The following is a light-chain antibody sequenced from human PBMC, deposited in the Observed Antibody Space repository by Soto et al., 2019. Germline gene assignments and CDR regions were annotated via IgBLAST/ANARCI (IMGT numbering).Light chain of an antibody. CDR1: QSVGYH. CDR2: DAS. CDR3: LQDYNYPYT. V-gene: IGKV3-11*01. J-gene: IGKJ2*01. Sequence: EIVLTQSPATLSLSPGERATLSCRASQSVGYHLAWYQQKPGQAPRLLIYDASNRATGIPARFSGSGSGTDFTLAISSLEPEDFATYYCLQDYNYPYTFGQGTKLEIK.